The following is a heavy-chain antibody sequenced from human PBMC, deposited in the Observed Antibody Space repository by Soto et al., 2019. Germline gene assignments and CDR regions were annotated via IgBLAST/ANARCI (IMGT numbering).Heavy chain of an antibody. CDR2: IYYSGST. J-gene: IGHJ4*02. V-gene: IGHV4-59*01. CDR1: GGSISSYY. Sequence: QVQLQESGPGLVKPSETLSLTCTVSGGSISSYYWSWIRQPPGKGLEWIGYIYYSGSTNYNPSLKRRFTISVDTSKNQFSLKLSSVTAADTAVYYCASRYGGNFDYWGQGTLVTVSS. D-gene: IGHD3-16*02. CDR3: ASRYGGNFDY.